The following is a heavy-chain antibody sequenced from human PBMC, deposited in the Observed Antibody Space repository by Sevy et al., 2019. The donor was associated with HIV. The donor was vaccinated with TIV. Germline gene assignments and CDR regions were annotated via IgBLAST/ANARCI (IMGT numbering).Heavy chain of an antibody. CDR3: AREWGFAMANAFDI. D-gene: IGHD2-2*01. Sequence: ASVTVSCKASGYTFIDYYLIWVRQAPGQGLAWMGRFNPNSGDTNYAQKFQGRVTMTRDASINSAYMELSRLTSDDTAVYYCAREWGFAMANAFDIWGQGTMVTVSS. J-gene: IGHJ3*02. V-gene: IGHV1-2*06. CDR1: GYTFIDYY. CDR2: FNPNSGDT.